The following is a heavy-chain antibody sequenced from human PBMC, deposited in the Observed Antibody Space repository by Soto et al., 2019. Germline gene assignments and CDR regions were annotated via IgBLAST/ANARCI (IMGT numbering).Heavy chain of an antibody. CDR1: EFTFISCF. CDR3: ARYFRGSGRYFFDH. V-gene: IGHV3-7*03. CDR2: INQDGSGT. D-gene: IGHD6-19*01. Sequence: PGGALRLSCIASEFTFISCFMGLVRQAPGKGLEWVANINQDGSGTYYVDSVKGRFTISRDNAKNSLYLQMNSLRAEDTAVYYCARYFRGSGRYFFDHWGQGTLVTVSS. J-gene: IGHJ4*02.